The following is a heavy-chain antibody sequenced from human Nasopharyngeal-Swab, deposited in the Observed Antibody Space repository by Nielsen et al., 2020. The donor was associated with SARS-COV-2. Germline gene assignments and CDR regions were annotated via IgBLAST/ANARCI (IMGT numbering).Heavy chain of an antibody. J-gene: IGHJ6*02. CDR2: IIPIFGTA. CDR1: GGTFSSYA. V-gene: IGHV1-69*13. CDR3: ARSGDYDFWSGHYGMDV. Sequence: SVKVSCKASGGTFSSYAISWVRQAPGQGLEWMGGIIPIFGTANYAQKFQGRVTITADESTSTAYMELSSLRSEDTAVYYCARSGDYDFWSGHYGMDVWGQGTTVTVSS. D-gene: IGHD3-3*01.